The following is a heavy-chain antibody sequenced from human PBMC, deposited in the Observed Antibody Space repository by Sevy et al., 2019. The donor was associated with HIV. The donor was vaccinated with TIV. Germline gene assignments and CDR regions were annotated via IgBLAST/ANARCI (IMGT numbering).Heavy chain of an antibody. D-gene: IGHD6-19*01. Sequence: ASVKVSCKASGGTFSSYAISWVRQAPGQGLEWMGGIIPIFGTANYAQKFQGRVTITADKSTSTAYMELSSRRSEDTAVYYCARAPLIAVAGKSGYYYYMDVWGKGTTVTVSS. CDR1: GGTFSSYA. J-gene: IGHJ6*03. CDR2: IIPIFGTA. CDR3: ARAPLIAVAGKSGYYYYMDV. V-gene: IGHV1-69*06.